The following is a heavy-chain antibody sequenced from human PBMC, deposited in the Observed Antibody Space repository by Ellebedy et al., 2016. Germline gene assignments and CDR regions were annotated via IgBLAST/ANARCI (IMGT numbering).Heavy chain of an antibody. CDR1: GYTFTSYD. CDR3: ARDHSSSGSQGGNYYYYYYMDV. J-gene: IGHJ6*03. Sequence: ASVKVSCXASGYTFTSYDINWVRQATGQGLEWMGWMNPNSGNTGYAQKFQGRVTITADKSTSTVYMELSSLRSEDTAVYYCARDHSSSGSQGGNYYYYYYMDVWGKGTTVTVSS. D-gene: IGHD1-26*01. V-gene: IGHV1-8*01. CDR2: MNPNSGNT.